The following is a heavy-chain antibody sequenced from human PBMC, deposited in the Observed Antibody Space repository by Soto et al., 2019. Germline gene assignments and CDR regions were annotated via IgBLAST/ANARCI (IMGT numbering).Heavy chain of an antibody. V-gene: IGHV3-48*01. CDR3: ARDSAYAFDI. CDR2: IGRYSRAI. CDR1: GFTFNTYS. J-gene: IGHJ3*02. Sequence: PGGSLRLSCAASGFTFNTYSLNWVRQVPGKGLEWAAYIGRYSRAIWYADSVGGRFTISRDNAKNALFLQMNSLRAEDTAIYYCARDSAYAFDIWGQGTMVTVSS.